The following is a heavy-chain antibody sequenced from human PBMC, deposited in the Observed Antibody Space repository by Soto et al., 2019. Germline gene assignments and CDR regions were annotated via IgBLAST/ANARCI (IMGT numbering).Heavy chain of an antibody. D-gene: IGHD3-16*01. J-gene: IGHJ6*03. CDR3: ARTPVMTSYYYYMDV. Sequence: GGSLRLSCAASGFTFSDYYMSWIRQAPGKGLEWVSYISSSGSTIYYADSVKGRFTISRDNAKNSLYLQMNSLRAEDTAVYYCARTPVMTSYYYYMDVWGKGTTVTVSS. CDR2: ISSSGSTI. CDR1: GFTFSDYY. V-gene: IGHV3-11*01.